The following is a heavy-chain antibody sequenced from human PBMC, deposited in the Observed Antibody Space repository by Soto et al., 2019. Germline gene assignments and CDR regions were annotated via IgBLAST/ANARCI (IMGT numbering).Heavy chain of an antibody. CDR2: INHSGST. CDR1: GGSFSGYY. CDR3: ARKVLWFGELSSWFDP. J-gene: IGHJ5*02. V-gene: IGHV4-34*01. D-gene: IGHD3-10*01. Sequence: QVQLQQWGAGLLKPSETLSLTCAVYGGSFSGYYWSWIRQPPGKGLEWIGEINHSGSTNYNPSLKSRVTISVDTSKNQFSLKLSSVTAADTAVYYCARKVLWFGELSSWFDPWGQGTLVTVSS.